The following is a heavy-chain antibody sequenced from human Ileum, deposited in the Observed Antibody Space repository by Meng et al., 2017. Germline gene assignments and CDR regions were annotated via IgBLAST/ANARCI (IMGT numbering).Heavy chain of an antibody. CDR1: GFTFRDYW. CDR2: ISGSGGST. J-gene: IGHJ4*02. V-gene: IGHV3-23*04. D-gene: IGHD6-13*01. Sequence: EVPLVELGGGFVQPWESLRLSCAASGFTFRDYWMHWVRQAPGKGLEWVSAISGSGGSTYYADSVKGRFTISRDNSKNTLYLQMNSLRAEDTAVYYCAKGGAAGTGLDYWGQGTLVTVSS. CDR3: AKGGAAGTGLDY.